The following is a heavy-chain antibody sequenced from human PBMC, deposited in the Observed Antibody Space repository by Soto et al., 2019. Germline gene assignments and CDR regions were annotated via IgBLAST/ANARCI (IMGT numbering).Heavy chain of an antibody. V-gene: IGHV4-59*08. Sequence: QVQLQESGPGLVKPSETLSLTCTVSGASISNYYCSWIRQPPGKGLEWDGYIYYSGSTNYNPSLSSRVTISVDTSKNQFALKLSSVTAEDTAVYYCAGSVAARGTDFQHWGQGTLVTVSS. CDR2: IYYSGST. D-gene: IGHD6-13*01. CDR3: AGSVAARGTDFQH. J-gene: IGHJ1*01. CDR1: GASISNYY.